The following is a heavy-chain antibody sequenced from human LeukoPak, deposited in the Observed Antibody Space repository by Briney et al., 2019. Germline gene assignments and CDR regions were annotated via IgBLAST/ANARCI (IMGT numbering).Heavy chain of an antibody. CDR2: IHDSGKT. Sequence: PSETLSLTCTVSGGSITNYYWSWIRQPPGKGLEWIGYIHDSGKTKCNPSLKSRVTVSVDTSKNQFSLKLSSVTAADTAVYYCARDGRGLVLRSSPLDYWGQGTLVTVSS. CDR1: GGSITNYY. CDR3: ARDGRGLVLRSSPLDY. V-gene: IGHV4-59*01. J-gene: IGHJ4*02. D-gene: IGHD2-15*01.